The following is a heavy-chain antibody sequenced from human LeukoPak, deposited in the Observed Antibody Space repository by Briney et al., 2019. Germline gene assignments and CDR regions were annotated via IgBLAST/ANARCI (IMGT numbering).Heavy chain of an antibody. CDR3: ASSIAAS. CDR2: ISSTGGTA. D-gene: IGHD6-25*01. J-gene: IGHJ5*02. CDR1: GFTFSSFG. V-gene: IGHV3-23*01. Sequence: PGGTLRLSCAASGFTFSSFGMSWVRQAPGKGLEWVSAISSTGGTAYYADSVKGRFTISRDNSKNTLYLQMNSLRAEDTAVYYCASSIAASWGQGTLVTVSS.